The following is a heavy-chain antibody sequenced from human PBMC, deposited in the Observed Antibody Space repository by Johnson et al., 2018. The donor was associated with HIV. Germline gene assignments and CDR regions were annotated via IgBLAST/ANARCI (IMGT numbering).Heavy chain of an antibody. CDR2: IRYDGSNK. Sequence: QVQLVESGGGLVQPGRSLRLSCTASGFSFGDYGMSWVRQPPGKGLEWVAFIRYDGSNKYYADSVKGRFTISRDSAKNSLYLQMNSLRAEDTALYYCARGVSSGYYSNAFDVWGQGTMATVSS. J-gene: IGHJ3*01. CDR1: GFSFGDYG. V-gene: IGHV3-30*02. D-gene: IGHD3-22*01. CDR3: ARGVSSGYYSNAFDV.